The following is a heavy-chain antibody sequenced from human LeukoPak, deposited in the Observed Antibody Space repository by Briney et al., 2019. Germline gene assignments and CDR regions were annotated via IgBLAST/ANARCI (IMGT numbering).Heavy chain of an antibody. J-gene: IGHJ4*02. CDR3: AGTGLFFDY. CDR2: MYYSGGT. CDR1: GASISGYY. D-gene: IGHD7-27*01. Sequence: SETLSLTCRVSGASISGYYWSWIRQPPGKGLEWIGHMYYSGGTTYNPSLKSRVSISLDTSKKHFSLKLSSVTAADTAVYYCAGTGLFFDYWSQGTMVTVSS. V-gene: IGHV4-59*01.